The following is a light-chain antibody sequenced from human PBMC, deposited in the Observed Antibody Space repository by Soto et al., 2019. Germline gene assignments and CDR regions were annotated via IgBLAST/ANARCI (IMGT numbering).Light chain of an antibody. CDR3: CSDAGSSTLV. J-gene: IGLJ2*01. CDR1: SSDVGSYNL. CDR2: EGS. Sequence: QSVLTQPASVSGSPGQSITISCTGTSSDVGSYNLVSWYQQHPGKAPKLMIYEGSKRPSGVSNRFSGSKSGNTASLTISGLQAEDEADYYCCSDAGSSTLVFGGGTKVTVL. V-gene: IGLV2-23*01.